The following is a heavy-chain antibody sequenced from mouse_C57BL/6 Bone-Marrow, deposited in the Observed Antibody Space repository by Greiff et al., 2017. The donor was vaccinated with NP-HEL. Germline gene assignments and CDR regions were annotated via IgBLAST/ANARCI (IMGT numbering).Heavy chain of an antibody. J-gene: IGHJ1*03. CDR1: GYAFSSYW. Sequence: ESGAELVKPGASVKISCKASGYAFSSYWMNWVKQRPGKGLEWIGQIYPGDGDTNYNGKFKGKATLTADKSSSTAYQPLSRLTSEDSAVYFCAREGGLYCDLYWYFDVWGTGTTVTVSS. CDR3: AREGGLYCDLYWYFDV. V-gene: IGHV1-80*01. CDR2: IYPGDGDT. D-gene: IGHD2-4*01.